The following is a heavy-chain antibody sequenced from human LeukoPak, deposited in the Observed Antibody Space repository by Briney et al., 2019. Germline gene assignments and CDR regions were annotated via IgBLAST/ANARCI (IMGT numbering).Heavy chain of an antibody. CDR3: ARVPATIFGVVIWGSPYVMDG. CDR1: GFTFSDYD. D-gene: IGHD3-3*01. Sequence: PGGSLRLSCAASGFTFSDYDMSWIRQAPGKGLEWVSYISSSGSTIYYADSVKGRFTISRDNAKNSLYLQMNSLRAEDTAVYYCARVPATIFGVVIWGSPYVMDGWDQGTTVTVSS. V-gene: IGHV3-11*01. J-gene: IGHJ6*02. CDR2: ISSSGSTI.